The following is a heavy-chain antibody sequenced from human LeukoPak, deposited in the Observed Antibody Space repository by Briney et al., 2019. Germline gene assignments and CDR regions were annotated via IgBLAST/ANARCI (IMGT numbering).Heavy chain of an antibody. V-gene: IGHV1-69*13. CDR1: GGTFSSYA. D-gene: IGHD5-24*01. CDR3: AVQGSRDGYNVDY. CDR2: IIPIFGTA. J-gene: IGHJ4*02. Sequence: GASVKVSCKASGGTFSSYAISWARQAPGQGLEWMGGIIPIFGTANYAQKFQGRVTITADESTSTAYMELSSLRSEDTAVYYCAVQGSRDGYNVDYWGQGTLVTVSS.